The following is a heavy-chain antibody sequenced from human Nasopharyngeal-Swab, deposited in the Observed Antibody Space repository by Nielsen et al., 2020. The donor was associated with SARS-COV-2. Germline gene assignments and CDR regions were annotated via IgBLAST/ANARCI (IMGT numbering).Heavy chain of an antibody. V-gene: IGHV1-18*01. Sequence: ASVKVSCKTSGYTFSSYGIAWVRQAPGQGLEWLGWVSPYNDYTHYAQKFQGSVTMTSDTSTSKAYLELRSLTSDDTAVYYCARELGVGLFDYWGQGTLVTVSS. CDR3: ARELGVGLFDY. D-gene: IGHD3-16*01. CDR2: VSPYNDYT. J-gene: IGHJ4*02. CDR1: GYTFSSYG.